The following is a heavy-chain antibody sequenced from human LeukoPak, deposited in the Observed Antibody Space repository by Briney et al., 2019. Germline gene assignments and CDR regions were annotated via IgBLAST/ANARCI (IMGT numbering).Heavy chain of an antibody. V-gene: IGHV3-9*01. J-gene: IGHJ5*02. CDR1: GFTFDDYA. CDR3: AKGISRRYLNWFDP. D-gene: IGHD3-3*02. CDR2: ISWNSGSI. Sequence: GRSLRLSCAASGFTFDDYAMHWVRQAPGKGLEWVSGISWNSGSIGYADSVKGRLTISRDNAKNSLYLQMNSLRAEDTALYYCAKGISRRYLNWFDPWGQGTLVTVSS.